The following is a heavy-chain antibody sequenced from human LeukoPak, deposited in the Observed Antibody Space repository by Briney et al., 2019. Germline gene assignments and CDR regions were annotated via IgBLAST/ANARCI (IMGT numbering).Heavy chain of an antibody. V-gene: IGHV3-30*18. Sequence: GGSLRLSCAASGLTFSSYGMHWVRQAPGKGLEWVAVISYDGGNKYYADSVKGRFTISRDNSKNTLYLQMNSLRAEDTAVYYCAKDFGAAEDYFDYWGQGTLVTVSS. D-gene: IGHD3-10*01. J-gene: IGHJ4*02. CDR1: GLTFSSYG. CDR2: ISYDGGNK. CDR3: AKDFGAAEDYFDY.